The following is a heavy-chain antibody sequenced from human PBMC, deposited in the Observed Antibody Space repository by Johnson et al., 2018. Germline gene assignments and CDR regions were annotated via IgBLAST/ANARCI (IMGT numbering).Heavy chain of an antibody. D-gene: IGHD2-15*01. CDR3: AREGVVVAATADQAEYFQH. CDR2: ISSSGSTI. Sequence: QVQLVQSGGGLVKPGGSLRLSCAASGFTFSDYYMSWIRQAPGQGLEWVSYISSSGSTIYYADSVKGRFTISRDKAKHSLYLQMNSLRAEDTAVYYWAREGVVVAATADQAEYFQHWGQGTLVTVSS. CDR1: GFTFSDYY. J-gene: IGHJ1*01. V-gene: IGHV3-11*01.